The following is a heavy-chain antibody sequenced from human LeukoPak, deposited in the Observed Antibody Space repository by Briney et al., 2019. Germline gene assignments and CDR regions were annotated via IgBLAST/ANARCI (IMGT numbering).Heavy chain of an antibody. V-gene: IGHV3-33*01. CDR1: GFTFSSYG. CDR2: IWYDGSKK. CDR3: ARDVGTAGSFYFDY. D-gene: IGHD6-19*01. J-gene: IGHJ4*02. Sequence: PGGSLRLSCVASGFTFSSYGMHWVRQTPGKGLEWVAVIWYDGSKKYSADSLKGRFTISRDDSKSTLYLQMNSLRAEDTAVYYCARDVGTAGSFYFDYWGQGTLVTVSS.